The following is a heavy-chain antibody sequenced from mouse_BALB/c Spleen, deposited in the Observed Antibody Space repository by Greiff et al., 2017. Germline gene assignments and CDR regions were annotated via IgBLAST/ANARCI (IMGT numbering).Heavy chain of an antibody. CDR1: GFTFSDYG. CDR3: ARGGYGYAVDY. V-gene: IGHV5-15*02. J-gene: IGHJ4*01. D-gene: IGHD2-2*01. Sequence: EVQLVESGGGLVQPGGSRKLSCAASGFTFSDYGMAWVRQAPGKGPEWVAFISNLAYSIYYADTVTGRFTISRENAKNTLYLEMSSLRSEDTAMYYCARGGYGYAVDYWGQGTSVTVSS. CDR2: ISNLAYSI.